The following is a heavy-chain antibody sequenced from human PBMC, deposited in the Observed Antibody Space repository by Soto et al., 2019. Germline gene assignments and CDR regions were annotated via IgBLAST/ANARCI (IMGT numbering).Heavy chain of an antibody. J-gene: IGHJ5*02. CDR2: INPNSDDT. D-gene: IGHD4-4*01. CDR3: ARKHSLDYIRWGLDP. V-gene: IGHV1-2*02. Sequence: VASVNVSCKASGYPFSDNQIHWLRRAPGQGLELMGRINPNSDDTNYAQKFQGRVTMTRXXXXXXAXLXLXXXTSDXTATYYCARKHSLDYIRWGLDPWGQGTLVTVSS. CDR1: GYPFSDNQ.